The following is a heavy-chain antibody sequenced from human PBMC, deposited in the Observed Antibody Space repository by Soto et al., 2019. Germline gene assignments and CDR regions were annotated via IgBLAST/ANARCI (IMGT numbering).Heavy chain of an antibody. CDR1: GDTFGRNA. CDR2: IIPMFPTT. CDR3: ARDGDSADYGY. J-gene: IGHJ4*02. V-gene: IGHV1-69*06. D-gene: IGHD2-21*02. Sequence: GASVKVSCKASGDTFGRNAIHWVRQAPGQGLEWMGGIIPMFPTTNYARKFKGRLTINADKSTSTAYMEMTSLRSEDTAVYYCARDGDSADYGYWGQGTLVTVSS.